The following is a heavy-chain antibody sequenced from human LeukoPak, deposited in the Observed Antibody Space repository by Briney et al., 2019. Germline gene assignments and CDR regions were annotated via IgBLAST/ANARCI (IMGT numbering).Heavy chain of an antibody. CDR1: GVSISTGYW. D-gene: IGHD4-17*01. Sequence: SETLSLTCAVSGVSISTGYWWSWVRQPPGERLEWIGEIHHSGSAAYNPSLKSRVIISVDKSKNQFSLNLNSVTAADTAVYYCVRNGDYSADYWGQGNLVTVSS. CDR3: VRNGDYSADY. V-gene: IGHV4-4*02. J-gene: IGHJ4*02. CDR2: IHHSGSA.